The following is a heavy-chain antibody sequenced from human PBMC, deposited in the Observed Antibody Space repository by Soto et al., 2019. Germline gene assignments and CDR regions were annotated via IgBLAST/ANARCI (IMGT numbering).Heavy chain of an antibody. V-gene: IGHV3-15*07. CDR2: IKSKADGETT. CDR3: NADYDLGSGHTPL. CDR1: GFSFNNVW. Sequence: EVQLVESGGGLVKPGGSLGLSCGASGFSFNNVWMHWVRQAPGRGLEWVGRIKSKADGETTDYAEPVKGRFTVSRDDSKNTVYLQMNSLKTEDTAVYYCNADYDLGSGHTPLWGQGTLVTVSS. J-gene: IGHJ4*02. D-gene: IGHD3-3*01.